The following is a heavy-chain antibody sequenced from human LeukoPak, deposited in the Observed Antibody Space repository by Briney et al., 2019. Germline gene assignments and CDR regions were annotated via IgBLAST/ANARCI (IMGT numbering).Heavy chain of an antibody. CDR3: ARSVNYYDSSGYHLDAFDI. D-gene: IGHD3-22*01. CDR2: INHSGST. CDR1: GGSFSGYY. Sequence: PSETLSLTCAVYGGSFSGYYWSWIRQPPGKGLEWIGEINHSGSTYYNPSLKSRVTISVDRSKNQFSLKLSSVTAADTAVYYCARSVNYYDSSGYHLDAFDIWGQGTMVTVSS. J-gene: IGHJ3*02. V-gene: IGHV4-34*01.